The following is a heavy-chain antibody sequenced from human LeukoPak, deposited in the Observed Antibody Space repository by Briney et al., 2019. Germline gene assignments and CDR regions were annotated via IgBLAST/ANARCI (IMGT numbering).Heavy chain of an antibody. J-gene: IGHJ4*02. Sequence: GGSLRLSCAASGFTYSSYSMNWVRQAPGKGLEWVSYISSSSSTIYYADSVKGRFTISRDNAKNSLYLQMNSLRAEDTAVYYCARGFVGYYFDYWGQGTLVTVSS. V-gene: IGHV3-48*01. CDR2: ISSSSSTI. CDR1: GFTYSSYS. CDR3: ARGFVGYYFDY. D-gene: IGHD3-10*01.